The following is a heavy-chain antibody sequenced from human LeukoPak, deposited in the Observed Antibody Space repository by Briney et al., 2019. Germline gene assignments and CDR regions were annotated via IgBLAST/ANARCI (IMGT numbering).Heavy chain of an antibody. J-gene: IGHJ6*02. Sequence: SETLSLTCTVSGGSISSYYWSWIRQPPGKGLEWIGYIYYSGSTNYNPSLKSRVTISVDTSKDQFSLKLSSVTAADTAVYYCARQRYYYYGMDVWGQGTTVTVSS. CDR2: IYYSGST. V-gene: IGHV4-59*08. CDR3: ARQRYYYYGMDV. CDR1: GGSISSYY.